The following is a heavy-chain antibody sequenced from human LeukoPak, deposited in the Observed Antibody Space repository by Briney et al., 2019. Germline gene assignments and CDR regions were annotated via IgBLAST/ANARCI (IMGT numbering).Heavy chain of an antibody. D-gene: IGHD2-15*01. V-gene: IGHV4-30-2*06. CDR2: IYHSGST. J-gene: IGHJ4*02. CDR3: ARDRGGGVDY. CDR1: GGSISSGGYS. Sequence: SETLSLTCAVSGGSISSGGYSWSWIRQSPGKGLEWIGYIYHSGSTYYNPSLKSRVTISVDRSKNQFSLKLSSVTAADTAVYYCARDRGGGVDYWGQGTLVTVSS.